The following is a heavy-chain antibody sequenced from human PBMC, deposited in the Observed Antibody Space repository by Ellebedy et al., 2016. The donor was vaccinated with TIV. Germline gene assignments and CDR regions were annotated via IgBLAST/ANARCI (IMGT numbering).Heavy chain of an antibody. V-gene: IGHV3-48*03. Sequence: PGGSLRLSCAVSGFTLSSYEMNWVRQAPGKGLEWVSYISSSGSSIYYADSVKGRFTISRDNSKNTLYLQMNSLRAEDTAVYYCARDLGRKGRWLQSDYWGQGTLVTVSS. J-gene: IGHJ4*02. CDR1: GFTLSSYE. D-gene: IGHD5-24*01. CDR2: ISSSGSSI. CDR3: ARDLGRKGRWLQSDY.